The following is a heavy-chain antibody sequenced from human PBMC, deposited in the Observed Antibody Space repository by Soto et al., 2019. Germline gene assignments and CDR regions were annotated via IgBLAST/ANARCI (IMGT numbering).Heavy chain of an antibody. CDR3: ARDRRRIAVAGFFDY. CDR2: IWYDGSNK. Sequence: GGSLRLSCAASGFTFSSYGMHWVRQAPGKGLGWVAVIWYDGSNKYYADSVKGRFTISRDNSKNTLYLQMNSLRAEDTAVYYCARDRRRIAVAGFFDYWGQGTLVTVSS. J-gene: IGHJ4*02. D-gene: IGHD6-19*01. CDR1: GFTFSSYG. V-gene: IGHV3-33*01.